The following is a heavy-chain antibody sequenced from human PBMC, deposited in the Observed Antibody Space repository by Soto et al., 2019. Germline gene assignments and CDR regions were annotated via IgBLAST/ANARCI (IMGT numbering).Heavy chain of an antibody. J-gene: IGHJ4*02. CDR1: GFAFSNYI. V-gene: IGHV3-30-3*01. CDR3: ERLWRTPIAFDY. D-gene: IGHD2-15*01. CDR2: ISYDGTNE. Sequence: QVQLVESGGGVVQPGRSLRLSCAASGFAFSNYIIHWVRQAPGKGLEWVAVISYDGTNEYYADSVKGRFTISRDNSKNTLSLHMNSLRAEDTAVYYFERLWRTPIAFDYWGQGTLVTVSS.